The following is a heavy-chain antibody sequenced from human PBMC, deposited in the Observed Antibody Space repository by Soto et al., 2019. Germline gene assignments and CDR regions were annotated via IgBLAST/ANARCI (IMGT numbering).Heavy chain of an antibody. CDR2: IGPAGAP. Sequence: GGSLRLSCVASGFTFSSYDMHWVRQATGKGLEWVSGIGPAGAPYHPGSVKGRFTISRENAKNSLYLQMNSLRAGDTAVYYCARGGGYCTSTSCYYYGMDVWGQGTTVTVSS. D-gene: IGHD2-2*01. CDR1: GFTFSSYD. J-gene: IGHJ6*02. CDR3: ARGGGYCTSTSCYYYGMDV. V-gene: IGHV3-13*05.